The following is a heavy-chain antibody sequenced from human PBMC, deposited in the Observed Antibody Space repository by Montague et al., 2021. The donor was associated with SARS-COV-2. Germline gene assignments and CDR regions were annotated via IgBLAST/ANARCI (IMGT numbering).Heavy chain of an antibody. CDR2: IYYSGST. CDR3: ARLLRSCTNGVCRTYHYYAMDV. CDR1: GGSISGYY. D-gene: IGHD2-8*01. J-gene: IGHJ6*02. Sequence: SETLSPTCSVSGGSISGYYWSWLRQPPGKGLEWIGDIYYSGSTEYNPSLKSRVTISVDRSKNQFSLNLNSVTAADTAVYFCARLLRSCTNGVCRTYHYYAMDVWGQGSTVTVSS. V-gene: IGHV4-59*01.